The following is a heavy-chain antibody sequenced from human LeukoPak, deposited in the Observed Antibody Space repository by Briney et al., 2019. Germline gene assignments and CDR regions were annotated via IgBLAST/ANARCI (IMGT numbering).Heavy chain of an antibody. CDR2: IIPIFGTA. D-gene: IGHD3-9*01. J-gene: IGHJ5*02. Sequence: SSVKVSCKASGGTFSSYAISWLRQAPGQGLEWMGGIIPIFGTANYAQKFQGRVTITTDESTSTAYMELSSLRSEDTAAYYCARGITIFNWFDPWGQGTLVTVSS. V-gene: IGHV1-69*05. CDR3: ARGITIFNWFDP. CDR1: GGTFSSYA.